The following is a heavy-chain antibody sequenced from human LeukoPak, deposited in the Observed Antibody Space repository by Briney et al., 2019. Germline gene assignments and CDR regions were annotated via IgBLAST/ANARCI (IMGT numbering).Heavy chain of an antibody. V-gene: IGHV3-23*01. J-gene: IGHJ4*02. CDR2: ISGGAVST. CDR1: GFTFSNYG. D-gene: IGHD1-14*01. Sequence: GGTLRLSCGASGFTFSNYGLSWVRQAPGRGLEWVSGISGGAVSTHYADSAKGRFTISRDNSKNTVYLHINSLRTEDTALYYCAKDNPLDYWGQGTLVIVSS. CDR3: AKDNPLDY.